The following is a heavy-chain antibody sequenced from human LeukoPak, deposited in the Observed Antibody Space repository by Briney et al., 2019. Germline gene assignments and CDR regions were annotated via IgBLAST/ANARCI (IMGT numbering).Heavy chain of an antibody. CDR3: ARGRNVLLWFGELLPEGY. V-gene: IGHV1-8*01. Sequence: ASVKVSCKASGYTFTSYDINWVRPATGQGLEWMGWMNPNSGNTGYAQKFQGRVTMTRNTSISTAYMELSSLRSEDTAVYYCARGRNVLLWFGELLPEGYWGQGTLVTVSS. CDR1: GYTFTSYD. J-gene: IGHJ4*02. D-gene: IGHD3-10*01. CDR2: MNPNSGNT.